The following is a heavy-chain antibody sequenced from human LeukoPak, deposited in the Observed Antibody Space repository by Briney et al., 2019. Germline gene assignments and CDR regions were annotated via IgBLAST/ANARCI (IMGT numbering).Heavy chain of an antibody. CDR2: ISYDGSNK. CDR3: AKVRTGATSYYFDY. V-gene: IGHV3-30*04. Sequence: GGSLRLSCAAFRFTFSSYAVHWVRQAPGKGLEWVAVISYDGSNKYYADSVKGRFTISRDNSKNTLYLQVNSLRAEDTAVYYCAKVRTGATSYYFDYWGQGTLVTVSS. J-gene: IGHJ4*02. CDR1: RFTFSSYA. D-gene: IGHD1-26*01.